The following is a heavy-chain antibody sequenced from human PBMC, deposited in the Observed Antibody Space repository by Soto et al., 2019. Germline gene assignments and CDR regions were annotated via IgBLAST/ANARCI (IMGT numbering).Heavy chain of an antibody. Sequence: GGSLRLSCAASGFTFSSYGMHWVRQAPGKGLEWVAVISYDGSNKYYADSVKGRFTISRDNSKNTLYLQMNSLRAEDTAVYYCAKASYYYDSSGLLDYWGQGTLVTVSS. V-gene: IGHV3-30*18. CDR3: AKASYYYDSSGLLDY. J-gene: IGHJ4*02. D-gene: IGHD3-22*01. CDR2: ISYDGSNK. CDR1: GFTFSSYG.